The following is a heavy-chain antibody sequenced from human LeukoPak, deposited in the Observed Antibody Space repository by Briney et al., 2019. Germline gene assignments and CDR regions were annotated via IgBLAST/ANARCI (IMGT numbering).Heavy chain of an antibody. D-gene: IGHD6-19*01. V-gene: IGHV4-39*01. J-gene: IGHJ6*03. Sequence: SETLSLTCTVSGGSISSSSYYWGWIRQPPGKGLEWIGSIYYSGSTYYNPSLKSRVTISVDTSKNQFSLKLSSVTAADTAVYYCARQGRLTPYYYYYMDVWGKGTTVTISS. CDR3: ARQGRLTPYYYYYMDV. CDR1: GGSISSSSYY. CDR2: IYYSGST.